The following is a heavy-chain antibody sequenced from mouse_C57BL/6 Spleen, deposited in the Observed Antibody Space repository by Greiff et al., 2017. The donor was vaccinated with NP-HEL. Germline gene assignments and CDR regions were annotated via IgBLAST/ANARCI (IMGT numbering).Heavy chain of an antibody. Sequence: QVQLKQPGAELVKPGASVKLSCKASGYTFTSYWMHWVKQRPGQGLEWIGMIHPNSGSTNYNEKFKSKATLTVDKSSSTAYMQLSSLTSEDSAVYYCARSGYGYDVGYFDYWGQGTTLTVSS. CDR1: GYTFTSYW. J-gene: IGHJ2*01. V-gene: IGHV1-64*01. D-gene: IGHD2-2*01. CDR2: IHPNSGST. CDR3: ARSGYGYDVGYFDY.